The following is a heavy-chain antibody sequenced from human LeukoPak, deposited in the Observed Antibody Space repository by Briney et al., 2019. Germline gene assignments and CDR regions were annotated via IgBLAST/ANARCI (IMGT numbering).Heavy chain of an antibody. CDR1: GESFSGYY. CDR3: ARISLKDYYYYYMDV. Sequence: PSETLSLTCAVYGESFSGYYWSWIRQPPGKGLEWIGEINHSGSTNYNPSLKSRVTISVDTSKNQFSLKLSSVTAADTAVYYCARISLKDYYYYYMDVWGKGTTVTISS. J-gene: IGHJ6*03. V-gene: IGHV4-34*01. CDR2: INHSGST.